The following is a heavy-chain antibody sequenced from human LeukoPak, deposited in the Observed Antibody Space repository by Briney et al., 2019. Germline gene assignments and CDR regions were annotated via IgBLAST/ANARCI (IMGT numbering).Heavy chain of an antibody. J-gene: IGHJ4*02. CDR1: GFSFSNYW. CDR3: ARSQTYSGWYDLTYFDY. Sequence: GGSLRLSCVVSGFSFSNYWMTWVRQAPGKGLEWVAEIKQDGYEKNYVDSVQGRFTISRDNAKDSLYPQMHSLRVEDTAVYYCARSQTYSGWYDLTYFDYWGQGTLVTVSS. V-gene: IGHV3-7*01. D-gene: IGHD6-19*01. CDR2: IKQDGYEK.